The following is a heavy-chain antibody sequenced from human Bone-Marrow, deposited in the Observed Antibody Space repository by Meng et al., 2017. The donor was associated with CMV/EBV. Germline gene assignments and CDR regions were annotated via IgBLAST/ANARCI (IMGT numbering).Heavy chain of an antibody. V-gene: IGHV3-23*01. CDR2: ISGSGGST. CDR3: ASDSRSSNSDY. D-gene: IGHD6-6*01. Sequence: GESLKISCAASGFTFSSYAMSWVRQAPGKGREWVSAISGSGGSTYYADSVKGRFTISRDNSKNTLYLQMNSLRAEDTAVYYCASDSRSSNSDYWGQGTLVTVSS. J-gene: IGHJ4*02. CDR1: GFTFSSYA.